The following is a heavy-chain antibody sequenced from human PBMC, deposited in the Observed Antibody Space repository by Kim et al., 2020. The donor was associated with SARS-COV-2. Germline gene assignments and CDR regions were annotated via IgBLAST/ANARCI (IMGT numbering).Heavy chain of an antibody. CDR3: ARDQRESGRGARGGARDH. CDR1: GFTFSSYA. J-gene: IGHJ4*02. D-gene: IGHD3-10*01. Sequence: GGPLRLSCAASGFTFSSYAMHWVRQAPGKGLEWVAVISYDGSNKYYADYVKGRFTISRDNSKNALYLQMNSLRAEDTAVYYCARDQRESGRGARGGARDHWGQGTLVTVSS. V-gene: IGHV3-30*04. CDR2: ISYDGSNK.